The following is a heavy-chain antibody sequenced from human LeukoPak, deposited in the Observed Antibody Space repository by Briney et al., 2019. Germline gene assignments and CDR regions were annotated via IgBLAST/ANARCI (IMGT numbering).Heavy chain of an antibody. J-gene: IGHJ4*02. V-gene: IGHV3-9*01. CDR1: GFTFDDYA. D-gene: IGHD6-19*01. CDR3: ARDYTAVAGPIDY. Sequence: GRSLRLSCAASGFTFDDYAMHWVRQAPGKGLEWVSGISWNSGSIGYADSVKGRFTISRDNSKNTLYLQMNSLRAEDTAVYYCARDYTAVAGPIDYWGQGTLVTVSS. CDR2: ISWNSGSI.